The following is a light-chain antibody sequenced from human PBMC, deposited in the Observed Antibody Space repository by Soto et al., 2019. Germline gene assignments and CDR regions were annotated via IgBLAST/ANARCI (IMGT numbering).Light chain of an antibody. CDR1: SSNIGNNA. V-gene: IGLV1-36*01. CDR3: AAWDDSLNGYV. Sequence: QSVLTQPPSVSEAPRQRVTISCSGSSSNIGNNAVNWYQQLPGKAPKHLMFYDNLLPSGVSDRFSGSKSGTSASLAISGLQSEDEADYYCAAWDDSLNGYVFGTGTKVTVL. CDR2: YDN. J-gene: IGLJ1*01.